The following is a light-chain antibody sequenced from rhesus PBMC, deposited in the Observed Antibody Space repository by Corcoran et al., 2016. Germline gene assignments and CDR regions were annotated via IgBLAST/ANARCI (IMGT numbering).Light chain of an antibody. CDR1: QSISSW. V-gene: IGKV1-22*01. J-gene: IGKJ1*01. CDR3: LQYSSAPWT. CDR2: TAF. Sequence: DIQMTQSPSSLSASVGDTVTITCRASQSISSWLDWYQQEPGKAPNLLIYTAFRLQSGVPSRFSGSGSGTDFTLTISSLQPEDFATYYCLQYSSAPWTFGQGAKVEIK.